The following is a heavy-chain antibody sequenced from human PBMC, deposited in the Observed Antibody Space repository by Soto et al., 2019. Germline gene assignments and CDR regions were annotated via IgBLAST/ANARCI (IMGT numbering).Heavy chain of an antibody. CDR3: AMGRYSGGGPYYFDY. CDR1: GFTFSGSY. J-gene: IGHJ4*02. V-gene: IGHV3-11*01. CDR2: ISNSGSTI. D-gene: IGHD6-19*01. Sequence: QVQLVESGGGLVEPGGSLRLSCAASGFTFSGSYMNWIRQAPGKGLEWVSYISNSGSTIYNADSVKGRFTISRDNAKNSLSRQMNSLRAEDTAVYYCAMGRYSGGGPYYFDYWGQGTLVTVSS.